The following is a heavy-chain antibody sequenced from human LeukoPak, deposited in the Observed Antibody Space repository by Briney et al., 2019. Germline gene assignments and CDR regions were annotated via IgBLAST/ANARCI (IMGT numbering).Heavy chain of an antibody. CDR1: GYTFTSYA. CDR3: ARDLRAAAGENWFDP. J-gene: IGHJ5*02. V-gene: IGHV7-4-1*02. D-gene: IGHD6-13*01. CDR2: INTNTGNP. Sequence: GASVKVSCKASGYTFTSYAMNWVRQAPGQGLEWMGWINTNTGNPTYAQGFTGRFVFSLDTSVSTAYLQISSLKAEDTAAYYCARDLRAAAGENWFDPWGQGTLVTVSS.